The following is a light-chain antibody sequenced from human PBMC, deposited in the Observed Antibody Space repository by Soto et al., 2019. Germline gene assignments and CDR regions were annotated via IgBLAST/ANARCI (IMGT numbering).Light chain of an antibody. CDR2: ADS. Sequence: QSVLTQPPSVSGAPGQRVTISCTGSSSNIGAGYDVHWYQQVPGTAPKLLIYADSNQPSGVPDRFSGSKSGTSASLAITGLQAEDEADYYCQSYDSSLSGFYVFGTGTKLTVL. CDR1: SSNIGAGYD. CDR3: QSYDSSLSGFYV. J-gene: IGLJ1*01. V-gene: IGLV1-40*01.